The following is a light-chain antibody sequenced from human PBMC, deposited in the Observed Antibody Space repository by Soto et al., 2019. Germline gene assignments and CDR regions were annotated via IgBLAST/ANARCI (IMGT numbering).Light chain of an antibody. CDR1: QSVSNN. J-gene: IGKJ4*01. CDR3: QQYQSWPLT. V-gene: IGKV3-15*01. Sequence: EIVMTQSPATLSVSPGGRATVSYCRASQSVSNNLAWYQQKPGQAPRLLIYGASTRATGIPARFSGSGSGTEFTLTISSLQSEDFAVYYCQQYQSWPLTFGGGTKVEIK. CDR2: GAS.